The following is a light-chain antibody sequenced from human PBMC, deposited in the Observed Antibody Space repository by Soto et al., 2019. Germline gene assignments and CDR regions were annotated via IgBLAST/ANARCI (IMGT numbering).Light chain of an antibody. J-gene: IGKJ1*01. CDR2: GAS. V-gene: IGKV3-15*01. CDR1: QSVSIN. Sequence: ETVMTQSPATLSVSPGERATLSCRASQSVSINLAWYQQKPGQAPRLLIYGASTRATGIPARFSGSGSGTEFTLTIRSLQSEDFAVYYCQQYNNWPPRWTFGQGTKVEIK. CDR3: QQYNNWPPRWT.